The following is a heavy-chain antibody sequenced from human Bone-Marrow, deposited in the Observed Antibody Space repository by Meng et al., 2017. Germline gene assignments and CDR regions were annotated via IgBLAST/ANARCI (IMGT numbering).Heavy chain of an antibody. D-gene: IGHD3-22*01. CDR3: ASTYYYDGTGHNWFGP. Sequence: QVQLQESGPGLVKPSQTLSLTCTVSGGSISRGGYYWSWIRQHPGKGLEWIGYVYYSGTTDYNPSLKSRVTISADTSKNQFSLKLSAVTAADTAVYYCASTYYYDGTGHNWFGPWGQGTLVTVSS. CDR1: GGSISRGGYY. CDR2: VYYSGTT. V-gene: IGHV4-31*03. J-gene: IGHJ5*02.